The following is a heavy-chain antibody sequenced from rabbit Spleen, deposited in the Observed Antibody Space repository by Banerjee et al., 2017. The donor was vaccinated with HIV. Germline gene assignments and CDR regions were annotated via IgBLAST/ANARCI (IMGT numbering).Heavy chain of an antibody. CDR3: ARDLSVRMYDVDL. CDR2: IDPVSRRA. Sequence: QSLEESWGGLVQPGASLTLTCTASGFSFSSSYYMCWVRQAPGKGLEWVGCIDPVSRRAYYANWVNGRFTISSDNAQNTVDLRMNSLTAADTATYFCARDLSVRMYDVDLWGPGTLVTVS. J-gene: IGHJ4*01. D-gene: IGHD1-1*01. V-gene: IGHV1S40*01. CDR1: GFSFSSSYY.